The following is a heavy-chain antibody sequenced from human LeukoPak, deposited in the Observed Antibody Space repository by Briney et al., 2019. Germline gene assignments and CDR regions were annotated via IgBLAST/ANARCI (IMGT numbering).Heavy chain of an antibody. D-gene: IGHD3-9*01. CDR1: GFTFSSYS. CDR3: ARARRSDTIFSRIPGGYRAFDI. Sequence: GGSLRLSCAASGFTFSSYSMNWVRQAPGKGLEWVSYISSSSSTIYYADSVKGRFTISRDNAKNSLYLQMNSLRAEDTAVYYCARARRSDTIFSRIPGGYRAFDIWGQGTMVTVSS. CDR2: ISSSSSTI. J-gene: IGHJ3*02. V-gene: IGHV3-48*04.